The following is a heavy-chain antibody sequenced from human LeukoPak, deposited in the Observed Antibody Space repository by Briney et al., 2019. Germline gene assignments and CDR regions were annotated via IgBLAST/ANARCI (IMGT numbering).Heavy chain of an antibody. V-gene: IGHV5-51*01. CDR1: GYSFTSYW. D-gene: IGHD4-17*01. Sequence: PGESLKISCKGSGYSFTSYWIGWVRQMPGKGLEWMGIIYPGDSDTRYSPSFQGQVTISADKSLSTAYLQWSSQKAADTAMYCCARRYGENAFDYWGQGTLVTVSS. CDR3: ARRYGENAFDY. J-gene: IGHJ4*02. CDR2: IYPGDSDT.